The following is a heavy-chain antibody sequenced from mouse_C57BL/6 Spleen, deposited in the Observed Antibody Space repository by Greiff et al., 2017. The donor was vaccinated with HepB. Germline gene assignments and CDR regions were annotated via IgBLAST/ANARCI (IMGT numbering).Heavy chain of an antibody. CDR3: ASSDDGYSYYFDY. D-gene: IGHD2-3*01. J-gene: IGHJ2*01. CDR2: IDPNSGGT. Sequence: VQLQQSGAELVKPGASVKLSCKASGYTFTSYWMHWVKQRPGRGLEWIGRIDPNSGGTKYNEKFKSKATLTVDKPSSTAYMQLSSLTSEDSAVYYCASSDDGYSYYFDYWGQGTTLTVSS. CDR1: GYTFTSYW. V-gene: IGHV1-72*01.